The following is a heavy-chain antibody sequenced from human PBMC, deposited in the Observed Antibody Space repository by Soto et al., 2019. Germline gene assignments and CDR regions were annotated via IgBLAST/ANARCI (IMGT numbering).Heavy chain of an antibody. V-gene: IGHV4-30-2*01. CDR2: IYRSGST. D-gene: IGHD3-10*01. CDR3: ARGETNYFFDL. CDR1: CGSISRGDFS. J-gene: IGHJ4*02. Sequence: PSETLSLTCVISCGSISRGDFSWTWSRQPPGKGLEWVGYIYRSGSTYYNPSLKSPVSISLDKSKNQFSLNLTSVTAADTAVYYCARGETNYFFDLWGQGHLVTIS.